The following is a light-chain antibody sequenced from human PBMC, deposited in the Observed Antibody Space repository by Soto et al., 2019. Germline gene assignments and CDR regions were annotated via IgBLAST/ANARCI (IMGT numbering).Light chain of an antibody. V-gene: IGLV3-1*01. CDR1: KLGDKY. Sequence: SYELTQPPSVSVSPGQTASITCSGDKLGDKYACWYQQKPGQSPVLVIYQDSKRPSGILERFSGSNSGNTATLTISGTQAMDEADYYCQAWDSSTEFGGGTKVTVL. J-gene: IGLJ2*01. CDR3: QAWDSSTE. CDR2: QDS.